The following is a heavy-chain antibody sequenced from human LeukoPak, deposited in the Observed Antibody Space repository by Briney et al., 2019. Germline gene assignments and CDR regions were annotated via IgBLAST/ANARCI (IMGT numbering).Heavy chain of an antibody. V-gene: IGHV6-1*01. CDR2: TYYRSTWYY. J-gene: IGHJ5*02. Sequence: SQTLSLTCAVSGVSVSNNGAAWNWLRQSPERGFEWLGRTYYRSTWYYDYAVSLKSRIITKPATSKTEFSLHLKSVTPEDTAMYYCTRGPPNDQSFDLWGQGTLVSVSS. CDR1: GVSVSNNGAA. D-gene: IGHD1-1*01. CDR3: TRGPPNDQSFDL.